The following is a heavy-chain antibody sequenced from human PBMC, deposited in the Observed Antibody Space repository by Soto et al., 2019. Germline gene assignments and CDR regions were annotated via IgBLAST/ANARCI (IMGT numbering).Heavy chain of an antibody. CDR2: INHSGST. V-gene: IGHV4-34*01. J-gene: IGHJ3*02. Sequence: PSETLSLTCAVYGGSFSGYYWSWIRQPPGKGLEWIGEINHSGSTNYNPSLKSRVTISVDTSKNQFSLKLSSVTAADTAVYYCARDGEYSSSHDAFDIWGQGTMVTVSS. CDR3: ARDGEYSSSHDAFDI. CDR1: GGSFSGYY. D-gene: IGHD6-13*01.